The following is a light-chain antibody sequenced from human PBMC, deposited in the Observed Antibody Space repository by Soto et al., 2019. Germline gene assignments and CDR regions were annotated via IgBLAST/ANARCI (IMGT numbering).Light chain of an antibody. Sequence: QLVLTQPPSASGSPGQSVTISCTGTSSDLGDYDYVSWYQQHPGKAPKLMIYEVIQRPSGVPDRFSGSKSGNTASLTVTGLQAEDEADYYCSSYAGNNNLIFGGGTQLTVL. V-gene: IGLV2-8*01. CDR1: SSDLGDYDY. CDR3: SSYAGNNNLI. J-gene: IGLJ2*01. CDR2: EVI.